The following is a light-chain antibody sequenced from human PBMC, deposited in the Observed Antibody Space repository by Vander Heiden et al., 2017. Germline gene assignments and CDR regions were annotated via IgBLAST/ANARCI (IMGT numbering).Light chain of an antibody. CDR2: DAS. V-gene: IGKV1-5*01. CDR3: QQYNSYPPFT. J-gene: IGKJ3*01. Sequence: DIQMTQSPSTLSASVGDRVTITCRASQSISSWLAWYQQKPGKATKLLIYDASSLESGVPSRFSGSGYGTEFTLTISSLQPDDFAPYYCQQYNSYPPFTFGHGTKVDIK. CDR1: QSISSW.